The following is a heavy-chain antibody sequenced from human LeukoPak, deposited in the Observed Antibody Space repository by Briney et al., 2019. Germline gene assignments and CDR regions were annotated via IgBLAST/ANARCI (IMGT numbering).Heavy chain of an antibody. J-gene: IGHJ6*03. CDR2: MNPNSGNT. D-gene: IGHD3-10*01. CDR3: ARSYSPWFGEGLYYYMDV. Sequence: ASVKVSCKASGGTFSSYAISWVRQATGQGLEWMGWMNPNSGNTGYAQKFQGRVTMTRNTSISTAYMELSSLRSEDTAVYYCARSYSPWFGEGLYYYMDVWGKGTTVTVSS. CDR1: GGTFSSYA. V-gene: IGHV1-8*02.